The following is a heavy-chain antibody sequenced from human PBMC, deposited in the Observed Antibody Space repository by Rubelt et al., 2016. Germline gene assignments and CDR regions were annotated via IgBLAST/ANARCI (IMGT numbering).Heavy chain of an antibody. CDR2: ISGSGGNT. D-gene: IGHD5-24*01. CDR1: GFTFSNYA. J-gene: IGHJ2*01. CDR3: AKDSEMAPNEGCCWFFDL. V-gene: IGHV3-23*01. Sequence: CAASGFTFSNYAMSWARQAPGKGLEWVSAISGSGGNTYYADSVKGRFTISRDNSKNTLFLQMNSLRAEDTAVYFCAKDSEMAPNEGCCWFFDLWGHGTLVTVSS.